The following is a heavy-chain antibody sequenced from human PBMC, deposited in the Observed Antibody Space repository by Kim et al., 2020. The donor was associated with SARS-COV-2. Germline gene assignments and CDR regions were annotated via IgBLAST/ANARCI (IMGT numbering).Heavy chain of an antibody. J-gene: IGHJ4*02. CDR1: GYTFTSYY. D-gene: IGHD2-21*02. Sequence: ASVKVSCKASGYTFTSYYMHWVRQAPGQGLEWMGIINPSGGSTSYAQKFQGRVTMTRDTSTSTVYMELSSLRSEDTAVYYCARDPRCGGDCYSSLDKPDDYWGQGTLVTVSS. CDR3: ARDPRCGGDCYSSLDKPDDY. V-gene: IGHV1-46*01. CDR2: INPSGGST.